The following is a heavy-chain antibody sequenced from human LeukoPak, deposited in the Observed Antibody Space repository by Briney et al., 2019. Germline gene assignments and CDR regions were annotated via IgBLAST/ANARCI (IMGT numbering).Heavy chain of an antibody. CDR3: ARWRMGNYYDTQRRDYYYMDV. J-gene: IGHJ6*03. V-gene: IGHV3-30*04. CDR2: ISYDGSNK. Sequence: GGSLRLSCAASGFTFSSYAMHWVRQAPGKGLEWVAVISYDGSNKYYADSVKGRFTISRDNSKDTLYLQMNSLRAEDTAVYYCARWRMGNYYDTQRRDYYYMDVWGKGTTVTVSS. CDR1: GFTFSSYA. D-gene: IGHD3-22*01.